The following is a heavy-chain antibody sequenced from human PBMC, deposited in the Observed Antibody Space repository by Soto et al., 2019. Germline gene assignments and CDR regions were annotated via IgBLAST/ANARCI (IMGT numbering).Heavy chain of an antibody. CDR1: RFTFSNYA. Sequence: QVQLVESGGGVVQPGRSLRLSCAASRFTFSNYAMHWVRQAPGKGLEWVAVISYDGTTKYYADSVKGRFTISRDNSKSTLYLQMNSLRVEDSAVYYGAKLWGYGSDSAHFDYWGQGTLVIVSS. CDR2: ISYDGTTK. J-gene: IGHJ4*02. D-gene: IGHD2-21*02. V-gene: IGHV3-30*18. CDR3: AKLWGYGSDSAHFDY.